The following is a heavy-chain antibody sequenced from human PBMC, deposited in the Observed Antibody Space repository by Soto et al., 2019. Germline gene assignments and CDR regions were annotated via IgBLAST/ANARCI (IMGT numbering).Heavy chain of an antibody. CDR3: ARRGIAVAAFDI. CDR2: IYYSGST. D-gene: IGHD6-19*01. CDR1: GGSISSYY. J-gene: IGHJ3*02. V-gene: IGHV4-59*08. Sequence: SETLSLTCTVSGGSISSYYWSWIRQPPGKGLEWIGYIYYSGSTNYNPSLKSRVTISVDTSKNQFSLKLSSVTAADTAVYYCARRGIAVAAFDIWGQGTMVTVSS.